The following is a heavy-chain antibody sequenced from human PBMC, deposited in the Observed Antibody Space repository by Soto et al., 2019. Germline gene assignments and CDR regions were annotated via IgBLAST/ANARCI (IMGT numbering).Heavy chain of an antibody. Sequence: QVQLQQWGAGLVKSSETLYLTCAVYGGSLNDNNWSWIRQPPRKGLEWIGEVFHTGFTNYNPSLKIRVTISVETSKNQFCVKLSSVSAADTSVYYCVKGGRLRSPFWFWGQGTLVSVSS. CDR3: VKGGRLRSPFWF. D-gene: IGHD3-3*01. CDR2: VFHTGFT. V-gene: IGHV4-34*01. CDR1: GGSLNDNN. J-gene: IGHJ4*02.